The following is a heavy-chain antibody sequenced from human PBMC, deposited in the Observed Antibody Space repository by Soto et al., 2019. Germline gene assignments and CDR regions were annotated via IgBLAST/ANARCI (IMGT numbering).Heavy chain of an antibody. CDR3: ARTHYSDRSGTDY. D-gene: IGHD3-22*01. CDR1: GGSIRSGDSY. CDR2: IYYSGST. V-gene: IGHV4-30-4*01. Sequence: SETLSLTCTVSGGSIRSGDSYWSWIRQPPGKGLEWIGYIYYSGSTYYNPSLKSRVTISLDTSKNQSSLNLSSVTAADTAVYYCARTHYSDRSGTDYWGQGTLVTVSS. J-gene: IGHJ4*02.